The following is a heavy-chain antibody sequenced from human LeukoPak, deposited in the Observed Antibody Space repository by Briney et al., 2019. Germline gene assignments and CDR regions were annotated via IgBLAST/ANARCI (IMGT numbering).Heavy chain of an antibody. CDR1: GFSFSDSE. V-gene: IGHV3-73*01. D-gene: IGHD6-13*01. Sequence: GGSLRLSCAASGFSFSDSEVHCGRQASGKGLEWVGRIRTKADSYATAYTASGKGRFTISRDDSKNTAYLQMNSLKTEDTAVYYCTRLSSGLGQQPSPSYYYGMDVWGQGTTVTVS. CDR3: TRLSSGLGQQPSPSYYYGMDV. J-gene: IGHJ6*02. CDR2: IRTKADSYAT.